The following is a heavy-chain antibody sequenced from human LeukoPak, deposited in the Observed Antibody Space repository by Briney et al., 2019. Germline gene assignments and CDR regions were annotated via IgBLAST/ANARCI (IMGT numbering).Heavy chain of an antibody. D-gene: IGHD3-22*01. CDR3: AKAPNYYDSSGYS. Sequence: SGGSLRLSCAASGFTFDDYAMHWVRQAPGKGLEWVSGISWNSGSIGYADSVKGRFTISRDNAKNSLYLQMNSLRAEDTALYYCAKAPNYYDSSGYSWGQGTLVTVSS. CDR2: ISWNSGSI. J-gene: IGHJ4*02. V-gene: IGHV3-9*01. CDR1: GFTFDDYA.